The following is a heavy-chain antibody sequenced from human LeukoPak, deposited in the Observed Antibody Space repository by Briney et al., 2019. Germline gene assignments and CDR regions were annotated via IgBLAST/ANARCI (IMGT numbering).Heavy chain of an antibody. CDR2: IYYSGST. J-gene: IGHJ4*02. CDR1: GGSIRRYY. V-gene: IGHV4-59*01. Sequence: SETLSLTCTVSGGSIRRYYWSWIRQPPGKGLEWIGYIYYSGSTNYNPSLKSRVTISVDTSKNQFSLKVSSVTAADTAVYYCARGGSGWLFDYWGQGTLVTVSS. D-gene: IGHD6-19*01. CDR3: ARGGSGWLFDY.